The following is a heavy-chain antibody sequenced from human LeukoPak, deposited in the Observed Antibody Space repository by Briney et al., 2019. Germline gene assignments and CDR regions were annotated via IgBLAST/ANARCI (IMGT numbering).Heavy chain of an antibody. CDR1: GYTFTGYY. D-gene: IGHD3-10*01. J-gene: IGHJ5*02. CDR3: ARGAGTMGRDWFDP. Sequence: ASVKVSCKASGYTFTGYYMHWVRQATGQGLEWMGWMNANSGNTGYAQKFQGRVTMTRDISISTAYIELSSLRSEDTAVYYCARGAGTMGRDWFDPWGQGTLVTVSS. CDR2: MNANSGNT. V-gene: IGHV1-8*02.